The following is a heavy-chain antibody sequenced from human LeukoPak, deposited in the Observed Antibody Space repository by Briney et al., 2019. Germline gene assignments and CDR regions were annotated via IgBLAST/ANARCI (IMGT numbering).Heavy chain of an antibody. V-gene: IGHV3-30*02. CDR2: ISYDGSDK. D-gene: IGHD6-19*01. CDR3: VKDVSTGWSFDS. J-gene: IGHJ4*02. Sequence: GGSLRLSCAASGFTYNNYGMHWVRQAPGKGLDWVTFISYDGSDKSYADSVKGRFIISRDNSKKTLYVQMNSLTTDDTAVYYCVKDVSTGWSFDSWGQGTLVTVSS. CDR1: GFTYNNYG.